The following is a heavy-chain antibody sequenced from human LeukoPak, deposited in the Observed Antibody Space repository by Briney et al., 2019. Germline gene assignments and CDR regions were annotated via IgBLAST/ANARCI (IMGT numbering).Heavy chain of an antibody. Sequence: GGSLRLSCAASGFTFSSYAMSWVRQAPGKGLEWVSAISGSGGSTYYADSVKGRFTISRDSSKNTLYLQMNSLRVEDTAVYYCAKVRYSGSYWDYWGQGPLVTVPS. CDR2: ISGSGGST. V-gene: IGHV3-23*01. D-gene: IGHD1-26*01. J-gene: IGHJ4*02. CDR3: AKVRYSGSYWDY. CDR1: GFTFSSYA.